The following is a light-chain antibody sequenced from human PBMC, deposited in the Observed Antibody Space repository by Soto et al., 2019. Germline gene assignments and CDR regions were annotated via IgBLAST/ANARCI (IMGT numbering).Light chain of an antibody. CDR3: QHRGNWPLT. CDR1: QSVSSY. J-gene: IGKJ4*01. V-gene: IGKV3-11*01. CDR2: DAS. Sequence: DIVLTQSPATLSLSPGDRATLSCTASQSVSSYLAWYQRKPGQAPRLLIYDASNRATGIPARFSGSGSGTDFSLTISSLEPEDFAVYYCQHRGNWPLTFGGGTKVEIK.